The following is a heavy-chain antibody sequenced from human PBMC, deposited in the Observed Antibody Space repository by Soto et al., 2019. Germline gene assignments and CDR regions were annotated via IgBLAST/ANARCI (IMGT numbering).Heavy chain of an antibody. V-gene: IGHV3-7*05. CDR3: ARDGSTSWYSYDYHGMDV. CDR2: INLDGSEK. D-gene: IGHD5-18*01. Sequence: EVQLVESGGGLVQPGGSLRLSCAASGFTFRTYWLSWVRQVPGKGLEWVANINLDGSEKNYVDSVKGRFTISRDKARNSLYLQMSSLRAEDTALYYCARDGSTSWYSYDYHGMDVWGQGTTVNVSS. CDR1: GFTFRTYW. J-gene: IGHJ6*02.